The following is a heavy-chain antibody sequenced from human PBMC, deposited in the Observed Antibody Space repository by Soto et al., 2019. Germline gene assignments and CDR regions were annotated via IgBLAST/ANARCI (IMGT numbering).Heavy chain of an antibody. CDR2: IIPLFGTA. D-gene: IGHD2-21*02. J-gene: IGHJ5*02. V-gene: IGHV1-69*06. CDR1: GGIFSSNT. Sequence: QVYLVQSGAEVKKPGSSVKISCKASGGIFSSNTINWVRQAAGQGLEWMGGIIPLFGTANYAEKFQGRVTITADKSTKTEYMELTSLRSEDTAVYYCASKAACGCDCYALDTWGQGPRVTVSS. CDR3: ASKAACGCDCYALDT.